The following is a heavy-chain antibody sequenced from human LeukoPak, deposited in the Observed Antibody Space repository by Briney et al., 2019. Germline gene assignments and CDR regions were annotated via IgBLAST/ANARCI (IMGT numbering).Heavy chain of an antibody. CDR1: GYTFTSYY. CDR3: ARDRWVRQQLVLILEF. J-gene: IGHJ4*02. Sequence: ASVKVSCKASGYTFTSYYMHWVRQAPGQGLEWMGIINPSGGSTSYAQKFQGRVTMTRDTSTSTVYMELSSLRSEDTAVYYCARDRWVRQQLVLILEFWGQGTLVTVSS. V-gene: IGHV1-46*01. CDR2: INPSGGST. D-gene: IGHD3-3*01.